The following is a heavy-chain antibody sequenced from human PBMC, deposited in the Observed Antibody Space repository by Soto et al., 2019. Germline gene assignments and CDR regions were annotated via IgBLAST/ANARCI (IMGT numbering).Heavy chain of an antibody. Sequence: GGSLRLSCAASGFTFSSYAMSWVRQAPGKGLEWVSTINSCGSTYYADSVKGRFTISSDNSKNTLYLQMNSLRAQDTAVDYCAKEPWGTMTGAFDISGKRTMVTVSS. V-gene: IGHV3-23*01. CDR3: AKEPWGTMTGAFDI. CDR1: GFTFSSYA. D-gene: IGHD1-1*01. CDR2: INSCGST. J-gene: IGHJ3*02.